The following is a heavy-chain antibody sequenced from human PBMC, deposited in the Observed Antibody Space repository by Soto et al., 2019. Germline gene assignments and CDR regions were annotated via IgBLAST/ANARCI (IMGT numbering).Heavy chain of an antibody. CDR1: GGSFIGYY. D-gene: IGHD6-19*01. J-gene: IGHJ4*02. V-gene: IGHV4-34*01. CDR2: INHSGST. CDR3: ARGPSYSSGWFRFFSY. Sequence: SETLSLTCAVYGGSFIGYYWSWILQPPWKGLEWIGEINHSGSTNYNPSLKSRVTISVDTSKNQFSLKLSSVTAADTAVYYCARGPSYSSGWFRFFSYWGQGTLVTVSS.